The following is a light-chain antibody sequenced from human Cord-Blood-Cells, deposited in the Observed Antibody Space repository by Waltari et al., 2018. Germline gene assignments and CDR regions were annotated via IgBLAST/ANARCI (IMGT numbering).Light chain of an antibody. CDR1: SSAVWGYDL. CDR2: EGS. J-gene: IGLJ3*02. Sequence: QSVLTRTASETGSPGKSLPIPCTGTSSAVWGYDLAVWYHQHPGKAPKLMIYEGSKRPSGVSNRFSGSKSGNTASLTISGLQAEDEADYYCCSYAGSSTWVFGGGTKLTVL. V-gene: IGLV2-23*01. CDR3: CSYAGSSTWV.